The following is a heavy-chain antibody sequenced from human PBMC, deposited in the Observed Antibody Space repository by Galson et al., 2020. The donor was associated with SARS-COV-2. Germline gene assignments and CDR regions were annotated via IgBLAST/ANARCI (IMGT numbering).Heavy chain of an antibody. V-gene: IGHV4-34*01. Sequence: SETLSLTCAVYGGSFSGYSCTWIRQPPGQGLEWIGAIKSGGDTKYSPSPSSRVTLPVDTSRNQFSLKLTSVSVADTSLYFCARGRQGVVPSPVLGLGPFYSYYYMDVWGKGTTVIVSS. CDR1: GGSFSGYS. CDR3: ARGRQGVVPSPVLGLGPFYSYYYMDV. J-gene: IGHJ6*03. D-gene: IGHD3-16*01. CDR2: IKSGGDT.